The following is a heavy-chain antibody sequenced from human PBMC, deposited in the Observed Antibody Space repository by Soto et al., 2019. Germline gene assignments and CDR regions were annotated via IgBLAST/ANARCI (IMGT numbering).Heavy chain of an antibody. CDR2: ISYDGSNK. J-gene: IGHJ6*02. V-gene: IGHV3-30*18. Sequence: QVQLVESGGGVVQPGRSLRLSCAASGFTFSSYGMHWVRQAPGKGLEWVAVISYDGSNKYYADSVKGRFTISRDNSKNTLYLQMNSLRAEDTAVYYCAKDNQGGGMVVWGQGTTVTVSS. CDR3: AKDNQGGGMVV. CDR1: GFTFSSYG.